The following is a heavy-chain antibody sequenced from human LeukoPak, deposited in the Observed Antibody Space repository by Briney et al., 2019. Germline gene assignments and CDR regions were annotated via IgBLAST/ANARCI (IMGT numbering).Heavy chain of an antibody. J-gene: IGHJ6*02. Sequence: ASVKVSCKASGYTFTGYYMHWVRQATGQGLEWMGWMNPNSGNTGYAQKFQGRVTMTRNTSISTAYMELSSLRSEDTAVYYCARGVRILMSYGMDVWGQGTTVTVSS. V-gene: IGHV1-8*02. D-gene: IGHD3-3*01. CDR1: GYTFTGYY. CDR3: ARGVRILMSYGMDV. CDR2: MNPNSGNT.